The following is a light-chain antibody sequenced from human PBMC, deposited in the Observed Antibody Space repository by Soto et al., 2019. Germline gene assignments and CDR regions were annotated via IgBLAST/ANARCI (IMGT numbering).Light chain of an antibody. CDR1: QSVTSSY. J-gene: IGKJ1*01. CDR2: GAS. CDR3: HQYGSSPAT. Sequence: EIVLTQSPGTLSLSPGQRATLSCRASQSVTSSYLAWYQQKPGQAPRLLIYGASSRATGIPDRFSGSGSGTDFTLTISRLEPEDFVVYYCHQYGSSPATFGQGTTVGIK. V-gene: IGKV3-20*01.